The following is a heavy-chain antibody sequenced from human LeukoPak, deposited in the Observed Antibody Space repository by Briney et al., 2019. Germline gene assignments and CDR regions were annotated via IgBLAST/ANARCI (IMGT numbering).Heavy chain of an antibody. CDR3: ARPLLPYCTNGVCYEAGRLWFDP. D-gene: IGHD2-8*01. V-gene: IGHV1-2*02. J-gene: IGHJ5*02. CDR2: INPNSGGT. CDR1: GYTFTSYG. Sequence: ASVKVSCKASGYTFTSYGISWVRQAPGQGLEWMGWINPNSGGTNYAQKFQGRVTMTRDTSISTAYMELSRLRSDDTAVYYCARPLLPYCTNGVCYEAGRLWFDPWGQGTLVTVSS.